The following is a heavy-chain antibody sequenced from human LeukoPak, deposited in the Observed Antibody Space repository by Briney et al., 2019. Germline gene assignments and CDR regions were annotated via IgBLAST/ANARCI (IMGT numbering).Heavy chain of an antibody. CDR1: GYTFTSYY. CDR2: IIPIFGTA. Sequence: ASVKVSCKASGYTFTSYYMHWVRQAPGQGLEWMGGIIPIFGTANYAQKFQGRVTITADESTSTAYMELSSLRSEDTAVYYCARQITMVRGVIIDGMDVWGQGTTVTVSS. CDR3: ARQITMVRGVIIDGMDV. J-gene: IGHJ6*02. D-gene: IGHD3-10*01. V-gene: IGHV1-69*13.